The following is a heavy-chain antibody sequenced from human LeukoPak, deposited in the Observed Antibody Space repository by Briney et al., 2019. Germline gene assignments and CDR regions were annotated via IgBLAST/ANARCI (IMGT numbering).Heavy chain of an antibody. D-gene: IGHD6-13*01. J-gene: IGHJ4*02. V-gene: IGHV4-34*01. CDR1: GGSFSGYY. CDR3: AREGGAAATRGFDY. CDR2: INHSGST. Sequence: KPSETLSLTCAVYGGSFSGYYWSWIRQPPGKGLEWIGEINHSGSTNYNPSLKSRVTISVDTSKNQFSLKLSSVTAADTAVYYCAREGGAAATRGFDYWGQGTLVTVSS.